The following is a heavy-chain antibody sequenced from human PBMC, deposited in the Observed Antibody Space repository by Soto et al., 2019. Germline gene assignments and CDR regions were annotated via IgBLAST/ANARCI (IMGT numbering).Heavy chain of an antibody. V-gene: IGHV4-59*01. D-gene: IGHD3-16*01. J-gene: IGHJ4*02. CDR1: GLSMMRNY. CDR2: VFYGGT. Sequence: PSESLCLTVSVSGLSMMRNYWSWIRQSPDKGLEWLGYVFYGGTDYNPSLGGRVSMSVETSKSQFSLKLTSVTVADTAVYYCASYRGALYFESWGPGILVTAPQ. CDR3: ASYRGALYFES.